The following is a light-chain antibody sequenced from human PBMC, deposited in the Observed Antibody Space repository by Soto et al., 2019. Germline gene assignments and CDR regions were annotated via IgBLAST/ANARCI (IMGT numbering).Light chain of an antibody. CDR3: SSHTSGSTRV. V-gene: IGLV2-14*01. J-gene: IGLJ1*01. CDR2: EVT. CDR1: SSDVGGYDY. Sequence: QSALTQPASVSGSPGQSIAISCTGTSSDVGGYDYVSWYQQHPDKAPKLMIYEVTKRPSGVSNRFSGSNSGNTSSLTISGLQPEDEADYYCSSHTSGSTRVFGSGTKLTVL.